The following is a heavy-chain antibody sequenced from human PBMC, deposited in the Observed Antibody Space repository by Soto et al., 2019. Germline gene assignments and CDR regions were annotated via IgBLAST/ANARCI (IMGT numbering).Heavy chain of an antibody. CDR2: IIPIFGTA. CDR3: ARGLVQAEAPSSRLDC. V-gene: IGHV1-69*13. Sequence: SVKVSCKASGGTFSSYAISWVRQAPGQGLEWMGGIIPIFGTANYAQKFQGRVTITADESTSTAYMELSSLRSEDTAVYYCARGLVQAEAPSSRLDCWGHGTLVTVSS. D-gene: IGHD2-15*01. J-gene: IGHJ4*01. CDR1: GGTFSSYA.